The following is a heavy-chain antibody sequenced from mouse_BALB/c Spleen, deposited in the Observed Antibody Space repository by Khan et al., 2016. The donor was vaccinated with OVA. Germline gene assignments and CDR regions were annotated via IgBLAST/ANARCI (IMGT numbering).Heavy chain of an antibody. D-gene: IGHD2-14*01. V-gene: IGHV1-4*01. Sequence: VQLVESGAELARPGASVKMSCKASGYTFTSYTIHWIKKRPGQGLEWIGYINPSNGYTNYNQKFKDKATLTTDKSSTTAYLHLSSLTSDDSAVYNCVRDGAYHRNDGWLAYWGQGTLVTVSA. CDR2: INPSNGYT. J-gene: IGHJ3*01. CDR1: GYTFTSYT. CDR3: VRDGAYHRNDGWLAY.